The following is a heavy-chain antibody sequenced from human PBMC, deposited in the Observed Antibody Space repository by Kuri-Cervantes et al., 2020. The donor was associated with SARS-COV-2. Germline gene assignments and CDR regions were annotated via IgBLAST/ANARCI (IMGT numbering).Heavy chain of an antibody. Sequence: GPLRLSCVASGFACSSLTMHWVRQAPGQGLEWVAAISYDGNNKYFADSVGGRFTVSRDNSKNTLYLEMDGLRPEDTAVYYCARDMTFDEYGDYFCYYLDVWGKGTTVTVSS. CDR2: ISYDGNNK. D-gene: IGHD3-16*01. J-gene: IGHJ6*03. CDR3: ARDMTFDEYGDYFCYYLDV. CDR1: GFACSSLT. V-gene: IGHV3-30*04.